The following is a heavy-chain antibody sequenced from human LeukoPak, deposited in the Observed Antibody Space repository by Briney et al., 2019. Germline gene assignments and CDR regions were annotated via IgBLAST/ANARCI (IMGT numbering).Heavy chain of an antibody. V-gene: IGHV3-30*04. CDR3: ARERTGFYAEY. CDR1: GFTFSHYA. J-gene: IGHJ4*02. Sequence: PGGSLRLSCAASGFTFSHYAMYWVRQAPGKGLEWVALISYDGSEQHYADPVKGRFTISRDSPKNTLYLQMNTLRPEDTAVYYCARERTGFYAEYWGQGTLVTVSS. CDR2: ISYDGSEQ. D-gene: IGHD3/OR15-3a*01.